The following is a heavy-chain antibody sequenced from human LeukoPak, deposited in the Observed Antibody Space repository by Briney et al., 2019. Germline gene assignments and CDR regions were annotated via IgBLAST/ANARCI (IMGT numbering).Heavy chain of an antibody. Sequence: SQTLSLTCTVSGASISSHYWSWIRQPPGKGLEWIGYIYNIETTNYNPSLKGRVTMSTDTSKNQFSLQVRSVNAADTAVFYCARNGWLGSFDYWGQGNLVTVSS. CDR2: IYNIETT. D-gene: IGHD6-19*01. V-gene: IGHV4-59*08. J-gene: IGHJ4*02. CDR3: ARNGWLGSFDY. CDR1: GASISSHY.